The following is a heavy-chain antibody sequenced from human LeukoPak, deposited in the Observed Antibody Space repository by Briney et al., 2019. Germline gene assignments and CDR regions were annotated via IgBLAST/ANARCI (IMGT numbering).Heavy chain of an antibody. D-gene: IGHD3-3*01. V-gene: IGHV3-33*01. J-gene: IGHJ4*02. CDR3: ARDGSFWRGYPYYYDY. CDR1: GFTFSSYG. CDR2: IWYDGSNK. Sequence: PGGSLRLSCAASGFTFSSYGMHWVRQAPGKGLEWVAIIWYDGSNKYYADSVKGRFTISRDNSKNTLYLQVNSQRAEDTAVYYCARDGSFWRGYPYYYDYWGQGTLVTVSS.